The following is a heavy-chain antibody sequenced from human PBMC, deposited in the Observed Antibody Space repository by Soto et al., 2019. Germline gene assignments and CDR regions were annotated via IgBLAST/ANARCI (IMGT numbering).Heavy chain of an antibody. J-gene: IGHJ4*02. V-gene: IGHV4-30-4*01. CDR2: IYYSGST. CDR1: GGSISSGDYY. D-gene: IGHD5-12*01. Sequence: SETLSLTCTVSGGSISSGDYYWSWIRQPPGKGLEWIGYIYYSGSTYYNPSLKSRVTISVDTSKNQFSLKLSSVTAADTAVYYCVRETLRGGHLNDYWGQGTLVTVPS. CDR3: VRETLRGGHLNDY.